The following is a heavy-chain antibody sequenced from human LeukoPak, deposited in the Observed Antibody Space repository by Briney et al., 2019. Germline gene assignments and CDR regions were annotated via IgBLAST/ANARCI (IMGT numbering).Heavy chain of an antibody. Sequence: SQTLSLTCTVSGGSISSGSYYWGWIRQPPGKGLEWIGSIYHSGSTYYNPSLKSRVTISVDTSKNQFSLKLSSVTAADTAVYYCARGGPYYYDSSGINWFDPWGQGTLVTVSS. J-gene: IGHJ5*02. D-gene: IGHD3-22*01. V-gene: IGHV4-39*07. CDR2: IYHSGST. CDR1: GGSISSGSYY. CDR3: ARGGPYYYDSSGINWFDP.